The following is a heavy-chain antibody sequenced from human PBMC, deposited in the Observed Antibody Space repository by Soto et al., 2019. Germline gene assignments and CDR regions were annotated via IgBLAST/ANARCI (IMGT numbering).Heavy chain of an antibody. V-gene: IGHV3-21*01. J-gene: IGHJ6*02. Sequence: PGGSLRLSCAASGFTFSSYCMNWVRQAPGKGLEWVSSISSSSSYIYYADSVKGRFTISRDNAKNSLYLQMSSLRAEDTAVYYCARGRGGSWYSVPYYYYGMDVWGQGTTVTVSS. CDR2: ISSSSSYI. CDR1: GFTFSSYC. D-gene: IGHD6-13*01. CDR3: ARGRGGSWYSVPYYYYGMDV.